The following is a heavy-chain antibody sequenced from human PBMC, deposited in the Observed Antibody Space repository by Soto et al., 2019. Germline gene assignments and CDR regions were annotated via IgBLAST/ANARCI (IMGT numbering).Heavy chain of an antibody. Sequence: QLQLQESGPGLVKPSETLSLTCTVSGGSISSSSYYWGWIRQPPGKGLEWIGSIYYSGSTYYNPSLKSRVPISVDTSKNQFSLKLSSVTAADTAVYYCARRDFWSGIIHYYCDYWGQGTLVTVSS. CDR1: GGSISSSSYY. V-gene: IGHV4-39*01. CDR3: ARRDFWSGIIHYYCDY. D-gene: IGHD3-3*01. CDR2: IYYSGST. J-gene: IGHJ4*02.